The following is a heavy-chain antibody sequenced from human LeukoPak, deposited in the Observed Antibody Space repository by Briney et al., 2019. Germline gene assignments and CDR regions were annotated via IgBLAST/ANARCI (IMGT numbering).Heavy chain of an antibody. CDR3: ARDHSSYFDY. Sequence: SETLSLACTVSGGSISSYYWSWIRQPPGKGLEWIGYIYYSGSTNYNPSLKSRVTISVDTSKNQFSLKLSSVTAADTAVYYCARDHSSYFDYWGQGTLVTVSS. CDR1: GGSISSYY. D-gene: IGHD2-15*01. CDR2: IYYSGST. V-gene: IGHV4-59*01. J-gene: IGHJ4*02.